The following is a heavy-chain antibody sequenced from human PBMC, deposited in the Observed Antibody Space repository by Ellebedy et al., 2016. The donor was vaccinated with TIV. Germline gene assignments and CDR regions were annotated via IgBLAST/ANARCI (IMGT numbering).Heavy chain of an antibody. J-gene: IGHJ3*02. V-gene: IGHV1-69*13. D-gene: IGHD3-10*01. CDR2: IIPIFGTA. CDR3: ARDRGTEYPKDAFDI. CDR1: GGTFSSYA. Sequence: ASVKVSCKASGGTFSSYAISWVRQAPGQGLEWMGGIIPIFGTANYAQKFQGRVTITADESTSTAYMELSSLRSEDTAVYYCARDRGTEYPKDAFDIWGQGTVVTVSS.